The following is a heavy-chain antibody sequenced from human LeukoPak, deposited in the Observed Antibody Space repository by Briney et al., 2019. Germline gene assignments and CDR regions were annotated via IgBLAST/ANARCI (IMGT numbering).Heavy chain of an antibody. D-gene: IGHD6-25*01. Sequence: TGGSLRLSCAASGFNFSSYSMNWVRQAPGKGLEWVSYISSSSSTIYYADSVKGRFTISRDNAKNSLYLQMNSLRAEDTAVYYCAREARPDDAFDIWGQGTMVTVSS. CDR2: ISSSSSTI. CDR1: GFNFSSYS. CDR3: AREARPDDAFDI. V-gene: IGHV3-48*01. J-gene: IGHJ3*02.